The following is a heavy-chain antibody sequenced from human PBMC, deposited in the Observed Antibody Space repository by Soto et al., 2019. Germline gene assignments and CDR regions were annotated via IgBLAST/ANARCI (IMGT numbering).Heavy chain of an antibody. V-gene: IGHV4-59*01. CDR3: AREYCSSTSCYDPYFDY. CDR1: GGSISSYY. CDR2: IYYSGST. J-gene: IGHJ4*02. D-gene: IGHD2-2*01. Sequence: SETLSLTCTVSGGSISSYYWSWIRQPPGKGLERIGYIYYSGSTNYNPSLKSRVTISVDTSKNQFSLKLSSVTSADTAVYFCAREYCSSTSCYDPYFDYWGQGTLVTVSS.